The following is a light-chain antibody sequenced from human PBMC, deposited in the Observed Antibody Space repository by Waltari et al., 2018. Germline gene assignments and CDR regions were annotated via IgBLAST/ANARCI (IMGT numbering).Light chain of an antibody. CDR3: QQTYGVPFN. CDR2: AAS. J-gene: IGKJ4*01. Sequence: DIHMTQSPSSLSASVGDSVTITCRASQDVVTYLSWYQQELGKAPKLLINAASSLQSGVPSRFSGSGSGTEFTLSISSLQPEDFATYYCQQTYGVPFNFGGGTKVEV. V-gene: IGKV1-39*01. CDR1: QDVVTY.